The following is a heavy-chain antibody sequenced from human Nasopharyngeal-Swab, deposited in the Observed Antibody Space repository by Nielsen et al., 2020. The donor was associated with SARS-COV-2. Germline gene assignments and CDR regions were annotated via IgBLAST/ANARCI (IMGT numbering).Heavy chain of an antibody. CDR2: VIPSFSRG. J-gene: IGHJ4*02. CDR3: ARDVHGGSWVFDY. CDR1: GGSFSTYA. V-gene: IGHV1-69*13. D-gene: IGHD2-15*01. Sequence: SVKVSCKASGGSFSTYAFSWVRQAPGQGLEWMGGVIPSFSRGNYAQKFQDRVTITADEATSTAYMELSSLRSEDTAVYYCARDVHGGSWVFDYWGQGTLVTVSS.